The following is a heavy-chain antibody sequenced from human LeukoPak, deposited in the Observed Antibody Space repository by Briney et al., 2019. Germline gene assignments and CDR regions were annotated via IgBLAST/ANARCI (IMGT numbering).Heavy chain of an antibody. CDR3: ARRPSNMPFDY. Sequence: ASVKVSCKASGYTFTSNGISWVRQAPGQGLEWMGWISTYNGNTNYAQKFRDRVTMTTDTSTSTVYMELRSLGSDDTAVYYCARRPSNMPFDYWGQGTLVTVSS. J-gene: IGHJ4*02. V-gene: IGHV1-18*01. CDR1: GYTFTSNG. D-gene: IGHD2-2*01. CDR2: ISTYNGNT.